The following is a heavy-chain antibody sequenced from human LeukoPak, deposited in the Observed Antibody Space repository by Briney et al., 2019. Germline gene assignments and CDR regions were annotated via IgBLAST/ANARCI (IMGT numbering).Heavy chain of an antibody. D-gene: IGHD3-3*01. CDR1: GYTFTSYG. Sequence: ASVKVSCKASGYTFTSYGISWVRQAPGQGLEWTGWISAYNGNTNYAQKLQGRVTMTTDTSTSTAYMELRSLRSDDTAVYYCARDTVTIFGVVKGGPDAFDIWGQGTMVTVSS. CDR3: ARDTVTIFGVVKGGPDAFDI. V-gene: IGHV1-18*01. J-gene: IGHJ3*02. CDR2: ISAYNGNT.